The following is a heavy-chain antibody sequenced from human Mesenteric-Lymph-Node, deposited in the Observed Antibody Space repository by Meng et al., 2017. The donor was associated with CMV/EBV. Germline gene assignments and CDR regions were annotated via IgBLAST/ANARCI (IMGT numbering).Heavy chain of an antibody. CDR3: TRYYDSSCSYYEDFDY. D-gene: IGHD3-22*01. J-gene: IGHJ4*02. CDR1: GYPFTTYG. CDR2: ITTYSGNT. Sequence: GESLKISRKASGYPFTTYGGSWVRQAPGQGPEWMGWITTYSGNTHYTQKFQGRVTMTTETSTTTAYMELKTLGSDDTVVYYCTRYYDSSCSYYEDFDYWGQGTLVTVSS. V-gene: IGHV1-18*04.